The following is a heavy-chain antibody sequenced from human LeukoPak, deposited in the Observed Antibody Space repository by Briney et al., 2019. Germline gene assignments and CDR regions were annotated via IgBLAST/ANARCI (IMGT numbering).Heavy chain of an antibody. V-gene: IGHV3-66*01. CDR3: ARKPEKYGMDV. CDR2: IYSGGST. CDR1: GFTVSSSY. J-gene: IGHJ6*02. D-gene: IGHD1-14*01. Sequence: PGGSLRLSCAASGFTVSSSYMTWVRQPPGKGLEWVSVIYSGGSTYYTDSVKGRFTISRDNSKNTLHLQMNSLRAEDTAVYYCARKPEKYGMDVWGQGTTVTVSS.